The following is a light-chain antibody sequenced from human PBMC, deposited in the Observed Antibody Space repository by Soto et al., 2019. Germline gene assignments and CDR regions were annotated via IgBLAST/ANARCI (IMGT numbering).Light chain of an antibody. CDR2: GAS. CDR3: QQYNNWPPVT. CDR1: QSVRSD. V-gene: IGKV3D-15*01. J-gene: IGKJ4*01. Sequence: ENVSTQSPRTLSLSQGERATLSCRASQSVRSDYLAWYQQKPGQAPRLNIYGASTRATGIPDRFSGSGSGTEFTLSISSLQSEDLAVYYCQQYNNWPPVTFGGGTKVDIK.